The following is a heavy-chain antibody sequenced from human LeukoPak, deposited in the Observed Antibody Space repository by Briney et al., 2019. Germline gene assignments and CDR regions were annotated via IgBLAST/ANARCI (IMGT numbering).Heavy chain of an antibody. D-gene: IGHD3-22*01. V-gene: IGHV3-66*01. CDR2: IYSGGST. J-gene: IGHJ3*02. CDR1: GFTFSNYV. Sequence: GRSLRLSCVASGFTFSNYVMHWVRQAPGKGLEWVSVIYSGGSTYYADSVKGRFTLSRDNSKNTLFLQMNSLRAEDTAVYYCAREPQGDSSGYDAFDIWGQGTMVTVSS. CDR3: AREPQGDSSGYDAFDI.